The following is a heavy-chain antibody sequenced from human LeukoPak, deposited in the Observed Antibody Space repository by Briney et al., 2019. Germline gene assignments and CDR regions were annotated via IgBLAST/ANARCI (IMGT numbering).Heavy chain of an antibody. CDR2: FDPEDRET. CDR1: GYTLTELS. V-gene: IGHV1-24*01. CDR3: ATVVAVGGGFYFDY. Sequence: EASVKVSCKVSGYTLTELSMHWVRQAPGKGLEWMGGFDPEDRETIYAQKFQGRVTMTEDTSTDTAYMELSSLRSEDTAVYYCATVVAVGGGFYFDYWGQGTLVTVSS. J-gene: IGHJ4*02. D-gene: IGHD6-19*01.